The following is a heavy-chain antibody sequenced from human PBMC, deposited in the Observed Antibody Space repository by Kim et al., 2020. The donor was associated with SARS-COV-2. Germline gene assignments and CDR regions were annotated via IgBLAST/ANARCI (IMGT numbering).Heavy chain of an antibody. CDR1: GGSISSSSYY. V-gene: IGHV4-39*01. D-gene: IGHD6-19*01. Sequence: SETLSLTCTVSGGSISSSSYYWGWIRQPPGKGLEWIGSIYYSGSTYYNPSLKSRVTISVDTSKNQFSLKLSSVTAADTAVYYCARHGWTALYYFDYWGQGTLVTVSS. CDR3: ARHGWTALYYFDY. CDR2: IYYSGST. J-gene: IGHJ4*02.